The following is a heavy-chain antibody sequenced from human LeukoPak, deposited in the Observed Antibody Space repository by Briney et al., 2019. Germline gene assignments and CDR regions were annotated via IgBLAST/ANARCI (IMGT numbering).Heavy chain of an antibody. V-gene: IGHV1-8*01. D-gene: IGHD6-13*01. Sequence: GASVKVSCKASGYTFTSYDINWVRQATGQGLEWMGWMNPNSGNTGYAQKFQGRVTMTRNTSISTAYMKLSSLRSEDTAVYYCARSTSSTYYYYGMDVWGQGTTVTVSS. J-gene: IGHJ6*02. CDR1: GYTFTSYD. CDR3: ARSTSSTYYYYGMDV. CDR2: MNPNSGNT.